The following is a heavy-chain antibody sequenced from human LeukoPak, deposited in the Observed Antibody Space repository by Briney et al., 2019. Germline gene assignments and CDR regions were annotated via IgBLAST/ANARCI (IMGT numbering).Heavy chain of an antibody. CDR1: GFTFSSYE. D-gene: IGHD6-19*01. CDR3: ARGGVAGPRDY. J-gene: IGHJ4*02. V-gene: IGHV3-48*03. CDR2: ISSSGSTI. Sequence: PGGSLRLPCAASGFTFSSYEMNWVRQAPGKGLEWVSYISSSGSTIYYADSVKGRFTISRDNAKNSLYLQMNSLRAEDTAVYYCARGGVAGPRDYWGQGTLVTVSS.